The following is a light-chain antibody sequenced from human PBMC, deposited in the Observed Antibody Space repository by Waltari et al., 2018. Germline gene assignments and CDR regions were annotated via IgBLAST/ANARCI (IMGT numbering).Light chain of an antibody. V-gene: IGKV1-12*02. Sequence: DIQMTQSPSSVSASVGDSVIITCRASQGVNRWFSWYQQKPGNAPKLLIYGASTLQTGVPSRFSGRGSGTEFTLIISSLQPEDFATYFCQQSKSLPWTFGQGTRVEFK. CDR1: QGVNRW. J-gene: IGKJ2*01. CDR2: GAS. CDR3: QQSKSLPWT.